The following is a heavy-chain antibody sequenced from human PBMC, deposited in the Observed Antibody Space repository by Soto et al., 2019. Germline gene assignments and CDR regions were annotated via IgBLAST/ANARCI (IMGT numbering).Heavy chain of an antibody. CDR2: INHSGST. J-gene: IGHJ4*02. D-gene: IGHD2-21*02. CDR1: GGSFSGYY. CDR3: VRAWNPFCGGDCYSGGFDY. V-gene: IGHV4-34*01. Sequence: PSETLSLTCAVYGGSFSGYYWSWIRQPPGKGLEWIGEINHSGSTYYNPSLKSRVTISVDTSKNQFSLKLSSVTAADTAVYYCVRAWNPFCGGDCYSGGFDYWGQGTLVTVSS.